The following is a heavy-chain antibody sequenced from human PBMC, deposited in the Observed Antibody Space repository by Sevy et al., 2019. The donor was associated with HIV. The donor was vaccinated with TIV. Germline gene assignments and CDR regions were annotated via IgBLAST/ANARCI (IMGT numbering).Heavy chain of an antibody. V-gene: IGHV3-7*02. CDR1: AINIRDYW. D-gene: IGHD6-13*01. J-gene: IGHJ4*02. CDR3: VRAIAADGSF. Sequence: GGSLRLSCEASAINIRDYWMNWVRQAPGKGLEWVANINPDGSKIYYAESVKGRFTISRDNARNLLYLQMDSLRAEDTALYYCVRAIAADGSFWGQGTLVTVSS. CDR2: INPDGSKI.